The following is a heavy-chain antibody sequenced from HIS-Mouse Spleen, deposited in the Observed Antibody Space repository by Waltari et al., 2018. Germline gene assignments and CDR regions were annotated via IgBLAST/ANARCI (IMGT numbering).Heavy chain of an antibody. J-gene: IGHJ3*02. CDR1: GGSISSYH. V-gene: IGHV4-4*07. Sequence: QVQLQESGPGLVKPSETLSLTCTVSGGSISSYHWSWIRQPARKGREGIGRIYTSGSTNYNPSLKSRVTMSVDTSKNQFSLKLSSVTAADTAVYYCARDFHDFWSGYYGGDKKHDAFDIWGQGTMVTVSS. D-gene: IGHD3-3*01. CDR2: IYTSGST. CDR3: ARDFHDFWSGYYGGDKKHDAFDI.